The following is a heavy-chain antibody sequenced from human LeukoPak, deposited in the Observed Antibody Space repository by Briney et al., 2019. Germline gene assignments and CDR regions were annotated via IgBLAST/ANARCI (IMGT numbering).Heavy chain of an antibody. Sequence: PSETLSLTCTVSGYSISSGYYWSWIRQPPGKGLEWIGYIYYSGGTNYNPSLKSRVTISVDTSKNQFSLKLSSVTAADTAVYYCARVSGFWSGYPNWFDPWGQGTLVTVSS. CDR1: GYSISSGYY. V-gene: IGHV4-61*01. D-gene: IGHD3-3*01. J-gene: IGHJ5*02. CDR3: ARVSGFWSGYPNWFDP. CDR2: IYYSGGT.